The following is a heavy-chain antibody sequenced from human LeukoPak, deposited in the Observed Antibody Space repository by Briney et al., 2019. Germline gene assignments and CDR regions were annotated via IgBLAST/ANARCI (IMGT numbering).Heavy chain of an antibody. V-gene: IGHV3-30*02. CDR3: ARSGTVVVVPAAIRLAFDI. Sequence: GGALRLSCAASGFTFSPDDMHWVRQAPGKGLEWVASIRYDGSNKYYADSVKGRFTISRDNSKNTLYLQMNSLRAEDTAVYYCARSGTVVVVPAAIRLAFDIWGQGTMVTVSS. D-gene: IGHD2-2*01. J-gene: IGHJ3*02. CDR1: GFTFSPDD. CDR2: IRYDGSNK.